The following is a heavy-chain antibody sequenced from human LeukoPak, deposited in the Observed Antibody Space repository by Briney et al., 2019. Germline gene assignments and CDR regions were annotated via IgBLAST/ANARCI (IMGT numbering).Heavy chain of an antibody. CDR2: ISSSSSYI. J-gene: IGHJ5*02. CDR3: ARDGYSSGWSGDNRFDP. V-gene: IGHV3-21*06. CDR1: RFTFSSYS. D-gene: IGHD6-19*01. Sequence: GGSLRLSCAASRFTFSSYSMNWVRQAPGKGLEWVSSISSSSSYIYYADSVKGRFTISRDNAKNSLYLQMNSLRAEDTAVYYCARDGYSSGWSGDNRFDPWGQGTLVTVSS.